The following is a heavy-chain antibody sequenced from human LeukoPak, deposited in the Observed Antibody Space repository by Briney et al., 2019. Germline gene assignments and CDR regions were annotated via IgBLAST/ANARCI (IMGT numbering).Heavy chain of an antibody. Sequence: GGSLRLSCAASGFTFDDYAMHWVRQAPGKGLEWVSLISWDGGSTYYADSVKGRFTISRDNSKNSLYLQMNSPRAEDTALYYCAKDKVGRAFWSGYYYYYYYMDVWGKGTTVTVSS. D-gene: IGHD3-3*01. CDR2: ISWDGGST. CDR3: AKDKVGRAFWSGYYYYYYYMDV. CDR1: GFTFDDYA. V-gene: IGHV3-43D*03. J-gene: IGHJ6*03.